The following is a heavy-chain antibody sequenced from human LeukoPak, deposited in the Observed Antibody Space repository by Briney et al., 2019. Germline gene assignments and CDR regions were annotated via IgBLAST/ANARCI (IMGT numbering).Heavy chain of an antibody. CDR1: GFTFSTYW. Sequence: PGGSLRLSCAASGFTFSTYWMHWVRQAPGKGLVWVSRIKSDGGTNYADSVKGRFTISRDNAKNTLYLQMNSLRAEDTAVYYCAKGSREWELLDAFDIWGQGTMVTVSS. CDR2: IKSDGGT. D-gene: IGHD1-26*01. CDR3: AKGSREWELLDAFDI. V-gene: IGHV3-74*01. J-gene: IGHJ3*02.